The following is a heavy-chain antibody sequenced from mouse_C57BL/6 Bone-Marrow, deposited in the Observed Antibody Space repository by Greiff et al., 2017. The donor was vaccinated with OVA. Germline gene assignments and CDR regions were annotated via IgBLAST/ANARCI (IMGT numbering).Heavy chain of an antibody. J-gene: IGHJ1*03. CDR2: IYPSDSET. D-gene: IGHD1-1*01. V-gene: IGHV1-61*01. CDR3: ARGDYGSKDWYFDV. CDR1: GYTFTSYW. Sequence: QVQLQQPGAELVRPGSSVKLSCKASGYTFTSYWMDWVKQRPGQGLEWIGNIYPSDSETHYNQKFKDKATLTVDKSSSTAYMQLSSLTSEDSAVYYCARGDYGSKDWYFDVWGTGTTVTVSS.